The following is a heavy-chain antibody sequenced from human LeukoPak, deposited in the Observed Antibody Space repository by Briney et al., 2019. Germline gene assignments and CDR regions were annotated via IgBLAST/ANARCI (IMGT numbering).Heavy chain of an antibody. CDR3: ASSGSYRFDY. CDR1: GFTFSSYG. Sequence: GGSLRLSCAASGFTFSSYGMHWVRQAPGKGLEWVAVISYDGSNKYYADSVKGRFTISRDNSKNTLYLQMNSLRAEDTAVYYCASSGSYRFDYWGQGTLVTVSS. V-gene: IGHV3-30*03. D-gene: IGHD1-26*01. CDR2: ISYDGSNK. J-gene: IGHJ4*02.